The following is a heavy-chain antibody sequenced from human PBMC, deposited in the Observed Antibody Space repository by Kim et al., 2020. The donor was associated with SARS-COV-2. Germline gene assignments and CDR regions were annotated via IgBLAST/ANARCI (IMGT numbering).Heavy chain of an antibody. J-gene: IGHJ4*02. D-gene: IGHD2-2*01. Sequence: ASVKVSCKASGYTFTTYGMNWVRQAPGQGLEWMGWINTNTGNPTYAQDFAGQVVFSLDTSVSTAYLQISSLKADDTAVYYCARGRYCTSTTCSARPFDFWGQGTLVTVSA. CDR3: ARGRYCTSTTCSARPFDF. CDR1: GYTFTTYG. V-gene: IGHV7-4-1*02. CDR2: INTNTGNP.